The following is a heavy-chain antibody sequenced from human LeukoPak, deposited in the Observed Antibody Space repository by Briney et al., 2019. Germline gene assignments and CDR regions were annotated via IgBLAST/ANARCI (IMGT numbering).Heavy chain of an antibody. D-gene: IGHD5-18*01. CDR2: ISGSGGST. J-gene: IGHJ4*02. CDR1: GFTFSSYA. Sequence: GGSLRLSCAASGFTFSSYAMSWVRQAPGKGLEWVSAISGSGGSTYYADSVKGRFTISRDNSKNTPYLQMNSLRAEDTAVYYCAKQKRENSYGYSDYWGQGTLVTVSS. V-gene: IGHV3-23*01. CDR3: AKQKRENSYGYSDY.